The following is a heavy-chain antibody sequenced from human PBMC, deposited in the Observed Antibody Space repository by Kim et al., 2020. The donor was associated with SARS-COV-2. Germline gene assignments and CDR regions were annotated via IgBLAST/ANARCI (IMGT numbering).Heavy chain of an antibody. CDR2: IKPDGSQG. J-gene: IGHJ5*02. CDR3: SSGSSCGA. V-gene: IGHV3-7*03. CDR1: GVTFSRNW. Sequence: GGSLRLSCAASGVTFSRNWKSWVRHTPGKGLERVANIKPDGSQGYYVDSVKGRVYNSRDNAKNSLYLQMNSLRAEDEAVYYCSSGSSCGAWGQGTLVTVPS. D-gene: IGHD6-13*01.